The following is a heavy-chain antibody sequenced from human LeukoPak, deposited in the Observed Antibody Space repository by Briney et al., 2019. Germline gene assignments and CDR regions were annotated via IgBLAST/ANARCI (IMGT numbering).Heavy chain of an antibody. CDR3: ARESMIVVVTDAFDI. CDR1: GYTFTSYA. CDR2: INTNTGNP. D-gene: IGHD3-22*01. Sequence: GASVKVSCKASGYTFTSYAMNWVRQAPGQGLEWMGWINTNTGNPTYAQGFTGRFVFSLDTSVSTAYLQISSLKAEDTAVYYCARESMIVVVTDAFDIWGHGTMVTVSS. V-gene: IGHV7-4-1*02. J-gene: IGHJ3*02.